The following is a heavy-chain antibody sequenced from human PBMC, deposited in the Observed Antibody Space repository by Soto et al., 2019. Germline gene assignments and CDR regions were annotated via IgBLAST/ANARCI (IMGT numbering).Heavy chain of an antibody. J-gene: IGHJ6*03. CDR2: IYYSGST. CDR3: AGPSRGDYYYYYMDV. V-gene: IGHV4-39*01. CDR1: GGSISSSSYY. Sequence: SETLSLTCTVSGGSISSSSYYWGWIRQPPGKGLEWIGSIYYSGSTYYNPSLKSRVTISVGTSKNQFSLKLSSVTAADTAVYYCAGPSRGDYYYYYMDVWGKGTTVTVSS.